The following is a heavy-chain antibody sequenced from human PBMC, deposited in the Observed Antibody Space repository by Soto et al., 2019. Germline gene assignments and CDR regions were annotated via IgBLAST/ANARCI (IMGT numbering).Heavy chain of an antibody. D-gene: IGHD1-1*01. J-gene: IGHJ5*02. CDR1: GGSISSFC. CDR3: TRAWKTTSSNWFDP. V-gene: IGHV4-59*01. Sequence: PSETLSLTCTVSGGSISSFCWSWMRQPPGKGLEWIGYICYSGSPNYNPSLRSRVTISLDTSKSQFSLKLSSVIAADTAVYYCTRAWKTTSSNWFDPWGQGTLVTVSS. CDR2: ICYSGSP.